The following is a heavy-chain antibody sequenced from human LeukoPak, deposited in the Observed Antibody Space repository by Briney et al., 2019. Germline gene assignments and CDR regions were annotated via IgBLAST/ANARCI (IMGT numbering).Heavy chain of an antibody. CDR2: ITPMFGTA. D-gene: IGHD4-23*01. Sequence: SVKVSCKASGGTFSGHDISWVRQAPGQGLEWMGGITPMFGTAVYAQKFQGRVTITAVESMSTAYMELSSLRSEDTAIYYCARGWLAETTVVTPYNYWGQGTLVTVSS. J-gene: IGHJ4*02. CDR1: GGTFSGHD. V-gene: IGHV1-69*01. CDR3: ARGWLAETTVVTPYNY.